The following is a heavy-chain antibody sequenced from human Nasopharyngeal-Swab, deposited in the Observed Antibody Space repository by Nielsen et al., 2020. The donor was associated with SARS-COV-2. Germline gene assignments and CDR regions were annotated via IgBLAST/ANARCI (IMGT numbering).Heavy chain of an antibody. D-gene: IGHD3-10*01. CDR1: GFTFSSYS. V-gene: IGHV3-21*01. CDR2: ITSSSTYT. CDR3: ARYGSGSNYKDPFDH. J-gene: IGHJ4*02. Sequence: GESLKISCAASGFTFSSYSMNWVRQAPGKGLEWVSAITSSSTYTYYADSVKGRFSISRDNAKNSLYLQMNGLRDEDTAVYYCARYGSGSNYKDPFDHWGQGTLVTVSS.